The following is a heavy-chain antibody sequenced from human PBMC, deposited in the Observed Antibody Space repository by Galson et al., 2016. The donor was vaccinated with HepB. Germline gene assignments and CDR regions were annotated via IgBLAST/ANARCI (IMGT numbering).Heavy chain of an antibody. Sequence: SVKVSCKASGYTLTSYYMHWVRQAPGQGLEWMGVISPTGGTTTYAQRFQGRITITRDRSTSTVYMEMSSRRSEDTALYYCARAPWWGLARFDLWGQGTLVTVST. V-gene: IGHV1-46*01. CDR1: GYTLTSYY. CDR3: ARAPWWGLARFDL. D-gene: IGHD2-21*02. CDR2: ISPTGGTT. J-gene: IGHJ4*02.